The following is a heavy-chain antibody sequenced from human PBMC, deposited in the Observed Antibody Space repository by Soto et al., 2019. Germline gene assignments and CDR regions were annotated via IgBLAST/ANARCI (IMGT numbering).Heavy chain of an antibody. CDR1: GYTFTSYA. CDR2: INAGNGNT. J-gene: IGHJ4*02. Sequence: QVQLVQSGAEVKKRGASVKVSFKASGYTFTSYAMHWVRQAPGQRLEWMGWINAGNGNTKYSQKFQGRVTITRDTSASTAYRELSSLRSEDTAVYYCASDLLRRSVVGTMVVAARGPIGYWGQGTLVTVSS. D-gene: IGHD2-15*01. V-gene: IGHV1-3*01. CDR3: ASDLLRRSVVGTMVVAARGPIGY.